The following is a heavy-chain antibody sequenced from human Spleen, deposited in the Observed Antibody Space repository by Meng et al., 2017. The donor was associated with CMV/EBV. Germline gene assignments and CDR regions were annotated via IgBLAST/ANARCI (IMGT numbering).Heavy chain of an antibody. J-gene: IGHJ6*02. CDR3: ARALHDMDV. CDR2: FSYTGST. V-gene: IGHV4-59*12. Sequence: SETLSLTCTVSGASISSSYWGWIRQPPGKGLEWIGYFSYTGSTNYNPSLKSRVTISVDTSNNQFSLKLSPVTAADTAVYYCARALHDMDVWGQGTTVTVSS. CDR1: GASISSSY.